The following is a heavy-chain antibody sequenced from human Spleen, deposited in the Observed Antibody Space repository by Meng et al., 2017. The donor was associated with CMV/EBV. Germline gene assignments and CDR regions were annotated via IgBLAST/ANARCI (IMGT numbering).Heavy chain of an antibody. J-gene: IGHJ4*02. V-gene: IGHV3-23*01. CDR1: GFTFSNAW. CDR3: ANIGSGWYSY. Sequence: GESLKISCAASGFTFSNAWMSWVRQAPGKGLEWVSTISGSGTSTYYADSVKGRFTISRDNSKNTLYLQMNSLRAEDTAVYYCANIGSGWYSYWGQGTLVTVSS. D-gene: IGHD6-19*01. CDR2: ISGSGTST.